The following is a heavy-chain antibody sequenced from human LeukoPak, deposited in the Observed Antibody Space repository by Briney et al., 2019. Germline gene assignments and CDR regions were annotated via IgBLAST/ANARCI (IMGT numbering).Heavy chain of an antibody. CDR2: IYPGDSDT. D-gene: IGHD3-22*01. CDR3: ARPVSRMISAFDI. CDR1: GYSFTSYW. Sequence: PGESLKISCKGSGYSFTSYWIGWVRQMPGKGLEWMGIIYPGDSDTRYSPSFQGQVTISADKSINTAYLQWSNLKASDTAMYYCARPVSRMISAFDIWGQGTMVTVSS. J-gene: IGHJ3*02. V-gene: IGHV5-51*01.